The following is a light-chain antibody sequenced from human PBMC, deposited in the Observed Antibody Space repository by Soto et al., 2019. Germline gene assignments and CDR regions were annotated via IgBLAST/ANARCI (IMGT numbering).Light chain of an antibody. Sequence: IQMTQSPSSLSASVGDRVTITCRASQVISTYLNWYQQKPGKAPKLLIYAASSLQSGVPSRFSGSGSETDFTLTISSLQPEDFATYSCQQSYSTTWTFGQGTKVDIK. CDR2: AAS. CDR1: QVISTY. J-gene: IGKJ1*01. V-gene: IGKV1-39*01. CDR3: QQSYSTTWT.